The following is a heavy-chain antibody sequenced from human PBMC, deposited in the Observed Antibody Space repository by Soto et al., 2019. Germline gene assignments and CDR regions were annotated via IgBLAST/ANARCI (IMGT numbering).Heavy chain of an antibody. CDR1: GGTFSSYA. V-gene: IGHV1-69*12. Sequence: QVQLVQSGAEVKKPGSSVKVSCKASGGTFSSYAISWVRQAPGQGLEWMGGIIPIFGTANYAQKFQGRVTITADESTSTAYMELSSLRSEDTAVYYCARPHSGSYKSYYYYYGMDVWGQGTTVTVSS. CDR3: ARPHSGSYKSYYYYYGMDV. CDR2: IIPIFGTA. J-gene: IGHJ6*02. D-gene: IGHD1-26*01.